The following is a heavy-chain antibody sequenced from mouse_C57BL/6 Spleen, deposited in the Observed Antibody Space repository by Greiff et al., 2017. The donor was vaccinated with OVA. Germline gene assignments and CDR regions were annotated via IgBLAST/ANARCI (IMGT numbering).Heavy chain of an antibody. CDR1: GYTFTSYT. V-gene: IGHV1-4*01. J-gene: IGHJ4*01. CDR3: ARRGDYGYAMDY. CDR2: INPSSGYT. Sequence: QVHVKQSGAELARPGASVKMSCKASGYTFTSYTMHWVKQRPGQGLEWIGYINPSSGYTKYNQKFKDKATLTADKSSSTAYMQLSSLTSEDSAVYYCARRGDYGYAMDYWGQGTSVTVSS. D-gene: IGHD2-4*01.